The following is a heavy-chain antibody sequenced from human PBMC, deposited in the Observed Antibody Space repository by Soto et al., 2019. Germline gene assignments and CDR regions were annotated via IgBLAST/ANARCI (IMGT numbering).Heavy chain of an antibody. J-gene: IGHJ6*02. V-gene: IGHV3-23*01. Sequence: EVQLLESGGSLVQPGGSLRLSCAASGFTFSSYAMTWVRQAPGKGLEWVSAISGSGGTTYYADSVKGRFTISRDNSKNTLYLQMSSLRAEDTAVYYCANPASSSGAGYPMDVWGQGTTVTVSS. CDR1: GFTFSSYA. D-gene: IGHD6-19*01. CDR2: ISGSGGTT. CDR3: ANPASSSGAGYPMDV.